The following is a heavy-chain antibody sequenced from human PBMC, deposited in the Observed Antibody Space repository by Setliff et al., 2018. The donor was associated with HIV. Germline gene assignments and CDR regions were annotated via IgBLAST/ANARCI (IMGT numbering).Heavy chain of an antibody. V-gene: IGHV4-34*01. CDR2: INHSGST. CDR1: NGSFSGYY. J-gene: IGHJ5*02. D-gene: IGHD3-10*01. CDR3: ARGGTVTMVRGRNWFDP. Sequence: SETLSLTCAVYNGSFSGYYWTWIRQPPGKGLEWIGEINHSGSTNYSPSLKSRVTISVDASRNQFSLRLSSVTAADTAVYYCARGGTVTMVRGRNWFDPWGQGTLVTVSS.